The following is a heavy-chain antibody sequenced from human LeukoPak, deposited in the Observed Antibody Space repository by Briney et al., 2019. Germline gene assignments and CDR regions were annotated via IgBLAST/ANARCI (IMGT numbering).Heavy chain of an antibody. Sequence: SETLSLTCAVSGGSFIGYHWNWIRQSPGKGLEWIGEINHSGSTNYNPSFKSRVTISVDTSKSQFSLKLRSVTAADTAVYYCARDPTTVVTVPYYFDDWGQGTLVIVSS. D-gene: IGHD4-23*01. J-gene: IGHJ4*02. CDR3: ARDPTTVVTVPYYFDD. CDR1: GGSFIGYH. CDR2: INHSGST. V-gene: IGHV4-34*01.